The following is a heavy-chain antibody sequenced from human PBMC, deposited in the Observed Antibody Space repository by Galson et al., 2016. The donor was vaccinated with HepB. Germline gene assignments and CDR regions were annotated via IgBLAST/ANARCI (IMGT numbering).Heavy chain of an antibody. Sequence: APGRGLEWVAVISYDRSNEYYADSVKGRFTISRDNYKNTLYLQMNSLTGEDTAVYYCARMFPLYSSGWYVRGDGWFDSWGQGTLVTVSS. CDR2: ISYDRSNE. J-gene: IGHJ5*01. D-gene: IGHD6-19*01. CDR3: ARMFPLYSSGWYVRGDGWFDS. V-gene: IGHV3-33*05.